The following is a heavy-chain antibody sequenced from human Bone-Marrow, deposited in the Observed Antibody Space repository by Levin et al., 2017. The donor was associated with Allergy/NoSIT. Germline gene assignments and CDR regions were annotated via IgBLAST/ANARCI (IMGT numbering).Heavy chain of an antibody. J-gene: IGHJ4*02. D-gene: IGHD1-26*01. CDR2: IWFDGSRT. Sequence: PGGSLRLSCAPSGFIISNFGMHWVRQAPGKGLEWLAIIWFDGSRTVYADSVKGRFTISRDTSKNTVYLQMNSLTAEDTAVYYCTRANTSPFDFWGQGTLVTVSS. CDR1: GFIISNFG. CDR3: TRANTSPFDF. V-gene: IGHV3-33*01.